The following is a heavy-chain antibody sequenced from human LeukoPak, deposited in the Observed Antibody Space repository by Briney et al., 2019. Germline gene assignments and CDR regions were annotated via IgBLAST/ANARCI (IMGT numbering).Heavy chain of an antibody. V-gene: IGHV4-39*01. J-gene: IGHJ3*02. D-gene: IGHD5/OR15-5a*01. CDR1: SDSISNHIYY. CDR2: VYYTGNA. Sequence: SETLSLTCAVSSDSISNHIYYWDWIRQTPGKGLEWIGAVYYTGNAYYNPSLKSRVTISVDTSDNRFSLHLSSVNAADTAIYYCARLRALSGHRGAFGIWGQGTLVTVSS. CDR3: ARLRALSGHRGAFGI.